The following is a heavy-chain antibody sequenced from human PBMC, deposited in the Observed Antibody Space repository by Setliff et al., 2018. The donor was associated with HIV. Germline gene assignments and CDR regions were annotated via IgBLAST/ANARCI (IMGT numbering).Heavy chain of an antibody. J-gene: IGHJ4*02. CDR1: GFTFSNYA. CDR3: AKELAASGLGYFDS. CDR2: ILSTGERT. V-gene: IGHV3-23*01. D-gene: IGHD3-22*01. Sequence: GGSLRLACAASGFTFSNYAMSWVRQAPGEGLEWVSAILSTGERTFYADSVKGRFTISRDNSKNTVYLQMNSLRAEDTAEYYCAKELAASGLGYFDSWGRGILVTVSS.